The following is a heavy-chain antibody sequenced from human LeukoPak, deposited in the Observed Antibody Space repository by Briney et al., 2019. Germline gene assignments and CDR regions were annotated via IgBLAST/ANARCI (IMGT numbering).Heavy chain of an antibody. Sequence: SETLSLTCTVSGGSISSYYWSWIRQPPGKGLEWIGYIYYSGSTNYNPPLKSRVTISVDTSKNQFSLKLSSVTAADTAVYYCARGKEQLWLSPDYWGQGTLVTVSS. D-gene: IGHD5-18*01. CDR2: IYYSGST. V-gene: IGHV4-59*01. CDR3: ARGKEQLWLSPDY. J-gene: IGHJ4*02. CDR1: GGSISSYY.